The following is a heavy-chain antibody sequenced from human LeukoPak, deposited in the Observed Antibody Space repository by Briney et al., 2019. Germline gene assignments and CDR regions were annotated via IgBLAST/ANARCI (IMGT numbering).Heavy chain of an antibody. D-gene: IGHD3-22*01. J-gene: IGHJ4*02. CDR2: IWYDGSNK. CDR1: GFTFSSYG. V-gene: IGHV3-33*01. Sequence: GGSLRLSCAASGFTFSSYGMHWVRQAPGKGLEWVAVIWYDGSNKYYADSVKGRFTISRDNSKNTLYLQMNSLRAEDTAVYYCARESVVVITQYYFDYWGQGTLVTASS. CDR3: ARESVVVITQYYFDY.